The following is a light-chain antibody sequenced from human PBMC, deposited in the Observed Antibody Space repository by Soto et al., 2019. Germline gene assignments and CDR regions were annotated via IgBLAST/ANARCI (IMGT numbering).Light chain of an antibody. CDR1: NSNIGSSF. V-gene: IGLV1-47*01. CDR3: AAWDDTLSAYYV. J-gene: IGLJ1*01. Sequence: QSVLTQPPSASGTPGQRVTISCSGSNSNIGSSFVYWYQQLPGTAPRLLIYRNNQRPSGVPDRFSGSKSGTSASLAISGLRSEDEADYYCAAWDDTLSAYYVFGSGTQLTVL. CDR2: RNN.